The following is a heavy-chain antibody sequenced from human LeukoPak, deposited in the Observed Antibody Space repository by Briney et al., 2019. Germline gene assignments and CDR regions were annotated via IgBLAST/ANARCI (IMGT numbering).Heavy chain of an antibody. Sequence: ASVKVSCKASGYTLTSYYMQWVRQAPGQGLESMGIINPSGGSTSYAQKFQGRVTMTRATSTSTAYMELSSLRSEDTAVYYCAREGGVVRGVWRYGMDVWGKGTTVTVSS. CDR2: INPSGGST. J-gene: IGHJ6*04. D-gene: IGHD3-10*01. V-gene: IGHV1-46*01. CDR1: GYTLTSYY. CDR3: AREGGVVRGVWRYGMDV.